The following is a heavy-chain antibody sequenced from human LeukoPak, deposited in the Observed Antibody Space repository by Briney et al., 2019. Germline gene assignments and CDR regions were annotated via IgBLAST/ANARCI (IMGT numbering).Heavy chain of an antibody. D-gene: IGHD3-22*01. CDR2: IYPGDSDT. J-gene: IGHJ2*01. CDR1: GYRFTSYW. Sequence: GESLKISCKGSGYRFTSYWIGWVRQMPGKGLEWMGTIYPGDSDTRYSPSFQDQVTISADKSISTAYLQWSSLKASDTAMYYCARPKSAAVYDSSGYALAYFDLWGRGTLVTVSS. CDR3: ARPKSAAVYDSSGYALAYFDL. V-gene: IGHV5-51*01.